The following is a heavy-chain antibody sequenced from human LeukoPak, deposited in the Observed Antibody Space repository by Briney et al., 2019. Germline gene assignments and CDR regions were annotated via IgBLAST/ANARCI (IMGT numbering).Heavy chain of an antibody. CDR2: ISYDGSNK. V-gene: IGHV3-30*03. D-gene: IGHD6-6*01. J-gene: IGHJ6*03. Sequence: PGGSLRLSCAASGFTFSSYGMHWVCQAPGKGLEWVAVISYDGSNKYYADSVKGRFTISRDNSKNTLYLQMNSLKTEDTAVYYCTTDQGYDGSSSVSGYYYYYMGVWGKGTTVTVSS. CDR3: TTDQGYDGSSSVSGYYYYYMGV. CDR1: GFTFSSYG.